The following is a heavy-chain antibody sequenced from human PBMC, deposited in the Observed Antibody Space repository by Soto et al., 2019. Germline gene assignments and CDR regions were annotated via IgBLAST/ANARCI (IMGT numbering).Heavy chain of an antibody. CDR1: GGSVSSGSYY. D-gene: IGHD6-19*01. V-gene: IGHV4-61*01. Sequence: QVQLQESGPGLVKPSETLSLTCTVSGGSVSSGSYYWSWIRQPPGKGLEWIGYIYYSGSTNYNPSLKSRATISVDTSKTQFSRKLSSVTAADTAVYYCARGIEGWYQGRYYYGMDVWGQGTTVTVSS. J-gene: IGHJ6*02. CDR2: IYYSGST. CDR3: ARGIEGWYQGRYYYGMDV.